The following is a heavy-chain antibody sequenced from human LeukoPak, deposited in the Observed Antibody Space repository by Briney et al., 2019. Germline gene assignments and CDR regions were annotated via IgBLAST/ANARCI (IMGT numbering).Heavy chain of an antibody. CDR1: GGSISSGSYY. D-gene: IGHD1-26*01. CDR3: ARESRGAPFDY. V-gene: IGHV4-61*02. Sequence: SQTLSLTCTVSGGSISSGSYYWSWIRQPAGKGLEWIGRIYTSGSTNYNPSLKSRVTISVDTSKNQFSLKLSSVTAADTAAYYCARESRGAPFDYWGQGTLVTVSS. J-gene: IGHJ4*02. CDR2: IYTSGST.